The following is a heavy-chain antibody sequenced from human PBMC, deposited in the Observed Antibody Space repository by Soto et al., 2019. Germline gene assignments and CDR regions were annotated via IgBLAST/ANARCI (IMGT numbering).Heavy chain of an antibody. J-gene: IGHJ3*02. CDR1: GYTFTSYD. V-gene: IGHV1-8*01. D-gene: IGHD2-15*01. CDR2: MNPNSGNT. CDR3: ARGRSGVAGPVEAAFDI. Sequence: ASVKVSCKASGYTFTSYDINWVRQATGQGLEWMGWMNPNSGNTGYAQKFQGRVTMTRNTSISTAYMELSSLSSEDTAVYYCARGRSGVAGPVEAAFDIWGQGTMVTVS.